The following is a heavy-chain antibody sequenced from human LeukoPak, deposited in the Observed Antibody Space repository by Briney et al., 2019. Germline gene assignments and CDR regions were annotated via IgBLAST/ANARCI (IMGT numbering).Heavy chain of an antibody. Sequence: ASVTVSFKASGYTFTSYGISWVRQAPGQGVEWMGWVSAFNNNTNYAQKLQGRVTMTTDTSTSTAYMELRSLRSDDTAVYYCARGCNRCYEPYYYYYMDVWGKGTTVTVSS. CDR1: GYTFTSYG. D-gene: IGHD2-2*01. CDR2: VSAFNNNT. V-gene: IGHV1-18*01. J-gene: IGHJ6*03. CDR3: ARGCNRCYEPYYYYYMDV.